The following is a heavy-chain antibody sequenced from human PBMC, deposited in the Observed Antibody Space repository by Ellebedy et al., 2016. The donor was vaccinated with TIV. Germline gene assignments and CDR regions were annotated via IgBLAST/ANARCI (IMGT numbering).Heavy chain of an antibody. Sequence: SETLSLTCAVYGGSFSGYYWSWIRQPPGKGLEWIGEINHSGSTNYNPSLKSRVTVSVDTSKNQFSLKLSSVTAADTAVYYCAREENEGKNWFDPWGQGTLVTVSS. D-gene: IGHD1-1*01. V-gene: IGHV4-34*01. CDR3: AREENEGKNWFDP. J-gene: IGHJ5*02. CDR1: GGSFSGYY. CDR2: INHSGST.